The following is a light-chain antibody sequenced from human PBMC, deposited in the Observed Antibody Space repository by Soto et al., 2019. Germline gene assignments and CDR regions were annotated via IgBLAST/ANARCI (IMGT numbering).Light chain of an antibody. V-gene: IGKV3-20*01. Sequence: EIVLTQSPVTLSLSPGEISTLSCRASQSVSSSYLAWYQQKPVQAPRLLIYGASIRATGSPDRFSGSGSGTDFTLTISRLEPEDFAVYYCQQYGSSPQTFGQGTKVEIK. CDR1: QSVSSSY. CDR3: QQYGSSPQT. J-gene: IGKJ1*01. CDR2: GAS.